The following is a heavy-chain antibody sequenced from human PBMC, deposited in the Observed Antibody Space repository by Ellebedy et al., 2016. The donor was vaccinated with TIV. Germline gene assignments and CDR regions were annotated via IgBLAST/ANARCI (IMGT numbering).Heavy chain of an antibody. J-gene: IGHJ6*02. Sequence: SETLSLXXTVSGGSISSSSYYWGWIRQPPGKGLEWIGSIYYSGTTYYNPSLKSRVTISVDTSKNQFSLKLSSVTAADTAVYYCARAVDTAMSKRGGMDVWGQGTTVTVSS. CDR1: GGSISSSSYY. V-gene: IGHV4-39*01. D-gene: IGHD5-18*01. CDR3: ARAVDTAMSKRGGMDV. CDR2: IYYSGTT.